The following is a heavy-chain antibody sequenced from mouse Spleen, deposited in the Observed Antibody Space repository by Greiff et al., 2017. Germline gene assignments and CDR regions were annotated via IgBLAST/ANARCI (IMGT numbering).Heavy chain of an antibody. CDR2: ISYSGST. V-gene: IGHV3-1*01. D-gene: IGHD1-1*01. CDR3: ARGGYYGAMDY. CDR1: GYSITSGYD. J-gene: IGHJ4*01. Sequence: EVQGVESGPGMVKPSQSLSLTCTVTGYSITSGYDWHWIRHFPGNKLEWMGYISYSGSTNYNPSLKSRISITHDTSKNHFFLKLNSVTTEDTATYYCARGGYYGAMDYWGQGTSVTVSS.